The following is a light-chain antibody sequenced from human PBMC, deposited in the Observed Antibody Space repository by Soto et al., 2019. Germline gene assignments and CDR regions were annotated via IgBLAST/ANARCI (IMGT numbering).Light chain of an antibody. CDR1: QTISSY. CDR2: AAS. J-gene: IGKJ1*01. CDR3: QQSYSTSWT. Sequence: DIQMTQSASSLSASVGDRVTITCRAGQTISSYLNWYQQKPGKAPRLLIYAASSLQSGVPSRFSGSGSGTDFTLTISSLQTEDFATYYCQQSYSTSWTFGQGTKVDIK. V-gene: IGKV1-39*01.